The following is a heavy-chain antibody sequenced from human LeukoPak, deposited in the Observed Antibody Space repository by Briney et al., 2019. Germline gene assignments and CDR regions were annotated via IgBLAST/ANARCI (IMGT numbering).Heavy chain of an antibody. CDR1: GDSMSSYY. J-gene: IGHJ5*02. CDR3: ARHSGDYNWFDR. V-gene: IGHV4-59*08. D-gene: IGHD1-26*01. Sequence: SETLSLTCTVSGDSMSSYYWSWIRQPPGKGLEWIGYIYYSGSTNYNPSLKSRVTMSVDTSKNQFSLKLNSVTAADTAVYYCARHSGDYNWFDRWGRGTLVAVSS. CDR2: IYYSGST.